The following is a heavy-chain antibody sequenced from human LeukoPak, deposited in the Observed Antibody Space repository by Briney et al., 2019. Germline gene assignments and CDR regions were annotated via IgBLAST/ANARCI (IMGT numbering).Heavy chain of an antibody. CDR3: AKDIAPQWELRGGYFDY. J-gene: IGHJ4*02. CDR1: GFTFDDYA. Sequence: GGSLRLSCAASGFTFDDYAMHWVRQAPGKGLEWVSGISWNSGSIGYADSVKGRFTISRDNAKNSLYLQMNSLRAEDTALYYCAKDIAPQWELRGGYFDYWGQGTLVTVSS. D-gene: IGHD1-26*01. V-gene: IGHV3-9*01. CDR2: ISWNSGSI.